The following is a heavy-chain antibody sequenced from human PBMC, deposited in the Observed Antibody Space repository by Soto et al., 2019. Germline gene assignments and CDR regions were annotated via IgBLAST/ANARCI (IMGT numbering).Heavy chain of an antibody. Sequence: QVQLVQSGAEVKKPGSSVKVSCKASGGTFSSYAISWVRQAPGQGLEWMGGIIPIFGTANYAQRFQGRVTITADESTSTAYMELSSLRSEDTAVYYCARDGEMATSPTNWFDPWGQGTLVTVSS. CDR2: IIPIFGTA. D-gene: IGHD5-12*01. CDR3: ARDGEMATSPTNWFDP. V-gene: IGHV1-69*12. J-gene: IGHJ5*02. CDR1: GGTFSSYA.